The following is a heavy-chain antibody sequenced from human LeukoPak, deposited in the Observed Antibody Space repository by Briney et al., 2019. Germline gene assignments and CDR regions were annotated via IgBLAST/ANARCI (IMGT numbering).Heavy chain of an antibody. Sequence: PGGSLGLSCAASGFTFSSYWMSWVRQAPGKGLEWVANIKQDGSEKYYVDSVKGRFTISRDNSKNTLYLQMNSLRAEDTAVYYCAKQDTASSWFDPWGQGTLVTVSS. CDR2: IKQDGSEK. J-gene: IGHJ5*02. CDR1: GFTFSSYW. D-gene: IGHD5-18*01. CDR3: AKQDTASSWFDP. V-gene: IGHV3-7*03.